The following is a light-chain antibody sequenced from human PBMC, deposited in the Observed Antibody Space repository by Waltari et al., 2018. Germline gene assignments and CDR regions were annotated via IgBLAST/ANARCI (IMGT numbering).Light chain of an antibody. J-gene: IGKJ1*01. CDR2: GAS. Sequence: EIVMTQSPATLSVAPGERATLPCRASQSVSSNLAWYQQKPGQAPRLIIYGASTRATGIPATFSGSGSGTEFTLTINSLQSEDFAVYYCQQYNNWWTFGQGTKVEIK. CDR1: QSVSSN. CDR3: QQYNNWWT. V-gene: IGKV3-15*01.